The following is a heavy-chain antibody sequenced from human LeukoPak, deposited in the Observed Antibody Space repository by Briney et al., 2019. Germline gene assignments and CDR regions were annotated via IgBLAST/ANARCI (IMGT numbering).Heavy chain of an antibody. J-gene: IGHJ4*02. CDR2: VYYTGTA. Sequence: PSETLSFTCAVYGGSFSGYYWSWIRQPPGKGLEWIGGVYYTGTAYYSPSLNSRVTVSIDTSNKQFSLRLTSVTAADTAVYYCARRAVVAAAVSYFDYWGQGILVTVSS. V-gene: IGHV4-34*01. D-gene: IGHD2-2*01. CDR3: ARRAVVAAAVSYFDY. CDR1: GGSFSGYY.